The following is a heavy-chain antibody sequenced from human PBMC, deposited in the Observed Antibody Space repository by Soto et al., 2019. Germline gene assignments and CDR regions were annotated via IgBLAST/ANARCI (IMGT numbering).Heavy chain of an antibody. CDR3: ARPICSGWYRSDAFDI. V-gene: IGHV5-51*01. Sequence: GDSLKISWKGSGYSFSSFWIGWVRHIPGKGLEWMGIIYPGDSDTRYSPSFQGQVTISADKSISTAYLQWSSLKASDTAMYYCARPICSGWYRSDAFDIWGLGTMVTGS. J-gene: IGHJ3*02. CDR1: GYSFSSFW. D-gene: IGHD6-19*01. CDR2: IYPGDSDT.